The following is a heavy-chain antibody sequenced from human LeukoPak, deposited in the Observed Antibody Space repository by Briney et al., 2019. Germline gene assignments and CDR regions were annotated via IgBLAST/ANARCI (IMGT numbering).Heavy chain of an antibody. CDR1: GYTFTVYY. Sequence: ASVKVSCKASGYTFTVYYIHWVRQAPAQGLEWMGRINPNSGGTNYAQKFQGRVTMTRDTSTSTAYMELSRLRSDDTAVYYCTRYYYYSGGYRGDYWGQGTLVTVSS. CDR2: INPNSGGT. V-gene: IGHV1-2*06. D-gene: IGHD3-22*01. CDR3: TRYYYYSGGYRGDY. J-gene: IGHJ4*02.